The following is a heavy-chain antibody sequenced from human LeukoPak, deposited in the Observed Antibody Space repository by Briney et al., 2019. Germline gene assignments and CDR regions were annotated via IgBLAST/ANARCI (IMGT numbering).Heavy chain of an antibody. V-gene: IGHV4-59*08. CDR2: IYYTGST. D-gene: IGHD6-25*01. CDR3: VRHGESGRHHSYFDY. CDR1: GGSISTYY. Sequence: PSETLSLTCTVSGGSISTYYWSWIRQSTGKGLEWIGYIYYTGSTDYNSSLKSRVAISVDTSKNQFSLKVSSVTAGDTAIYYCVRHGESGRHHSYFDYWGQGTLVTVSS. J-gene: IGHJ4*02.